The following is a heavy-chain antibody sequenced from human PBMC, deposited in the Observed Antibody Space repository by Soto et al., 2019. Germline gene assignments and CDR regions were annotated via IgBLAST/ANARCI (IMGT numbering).Heavy chain of an antibody. CDR2: MNPNSGNT. CDR1: GYTFTSYD. J-gene: IGHJ4*02. Sequence: ASVKVSCKASGYTFTSYDINWVRQATGQGLEWMGWMNPNSGNTDYAQKIQGRVTMTRNTSISTAYMELRSLRSDDTAVYYCARDDGYCSGGSCHTPPDYWGQGTLVTVPQ. V-gene: IGHV1-8*01. D-gene: IGHD2-15*01. CDR3: ARDDGYCSGGSCHTPPDY.